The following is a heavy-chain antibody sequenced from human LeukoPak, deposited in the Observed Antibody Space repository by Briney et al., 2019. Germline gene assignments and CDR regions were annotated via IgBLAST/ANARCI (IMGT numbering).Heavy chain of an antibody. J-gene: IGHJ4*02. CDR2: ISGSGGST. CDR3: AKVAPYGNYLFHY. V-gene: IGHV3-23*01. CDR1: GFTFSSYW. D-gene: IGHD1-7*01. Sequence: PGGSLRLSCAASGFTFSSYWMHWVRQAPGKGLEWVSGISGSGGSTNYADSVKGRFTIARDNSKNTLYLQMNSLGAEDTAVYYCAKVAPYGNYLFHYWGQGTRVTVSS.